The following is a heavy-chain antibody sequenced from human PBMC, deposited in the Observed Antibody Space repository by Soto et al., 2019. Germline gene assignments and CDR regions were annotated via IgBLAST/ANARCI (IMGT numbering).Heavy chain of an antibody. CDR2: IKQDGSEK. J-gene: IGHJ4*02. V-gene: IGHV3-7*01. CDR3: ARLAPMNPFDY. D-gene: IGHD3-22*01. CDR1: GFTFSSDW. Sequence: GGSLRLSCAASGFTFSSDWMSWVRQAPGKGLEWVANIKQDGSEKYYVDSVKGRFTISRDNAKNSLYLQMNSLRAEDTAVYYCARLAPMNPFDYWGQGTLVTVS.